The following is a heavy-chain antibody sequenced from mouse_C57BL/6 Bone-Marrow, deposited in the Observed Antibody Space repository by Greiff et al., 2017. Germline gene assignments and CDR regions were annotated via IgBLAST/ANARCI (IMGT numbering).Heavy chain of an antibody. CDR2: IYPVSGET. CDR3: GSPLITTVVGRFAY. J-gene: IGHJ3*01. D-gene: IGHD1-1*01. Sequence: QVQLQQSGAELASPGASVTLSCKASGYTFTDHIMNWVKKRPGQGLEWIGRIYPVSGETNYNQKFMGKATFSVDRSSSTVYMVLNSLTSEDPAVYYCGSPLITTVVGRFAYWGQGTLVTVSA. CDR1: GYTFTDHI. V-gene: IGHV1-11*01.